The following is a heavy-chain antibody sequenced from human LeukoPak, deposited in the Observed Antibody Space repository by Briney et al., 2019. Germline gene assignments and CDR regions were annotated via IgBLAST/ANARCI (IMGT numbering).Heavy chain of an antibody. D-gene: IGHD3-16*01. Sequence: SETLSLTCTVSGGSISSYYWSWIRQPPGKGLEWIGYIYYSGNTNYNPSLKSRVTISVDTSKNQFSLKLSSVTAADTAVYYCARDPTGGAADFDYWGQGTLVTVSS. CDR3: ARDPTGGAADFDY. V-gene: IGHV4-59*12. CDR1: GGSISSYY. J-gene: IGHJ4*02. CDR2: IYYSGNT.